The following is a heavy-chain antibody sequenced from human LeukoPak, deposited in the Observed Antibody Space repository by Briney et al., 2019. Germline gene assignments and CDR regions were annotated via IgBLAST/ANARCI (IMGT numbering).Heavy chain of an antibody. V-gene: IGHV3-7*01. D-gene: IGHD3-3*01. J-gene: IGHJ6*03. CDR1: RFTFTSYW. Sequence: GGSLRLSCAASRFTFTSYWMTWVRQAPGKGLEWVANIKQDGSEKYYVDSVKGRFTISRDNAKSSLYLQMNSLRAEDTAVYYCARDAYRDKRLTISGVRVPYYMDVWGKGTTVTVSS. CDR3: ARDAYRDKRLTISGVRVPYYMDV. CDR2: IKQDGSEK.